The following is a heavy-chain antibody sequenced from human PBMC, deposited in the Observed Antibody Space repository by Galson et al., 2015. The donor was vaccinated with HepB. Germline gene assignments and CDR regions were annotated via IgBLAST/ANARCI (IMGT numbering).Heavy chain of an antibody. CDR1: GFAFSSHA. V-gene: IGHV3-23*01. Sequence: SLRLSCAASGFAFSSHAMTWVRQAPGKGLEWVSAISGNGVLTYYADSVKGRFTISRDNSKNTMYLQMNSLRAEDTAIYYCAKRSSYFEYWGQGTLVTVSS. CDR3: AKRSSYFEY. CDR2: ISGNGVLT. J-gene: IGHJ4*02.